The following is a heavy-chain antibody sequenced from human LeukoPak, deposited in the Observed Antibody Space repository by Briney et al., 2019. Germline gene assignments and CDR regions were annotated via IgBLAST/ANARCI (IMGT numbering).Heavy chain of an antibody. J-gene: IGHJ3*02. CDR3: AAYYDSSGYSVHAFDI. V-gene: IGHV1-18*01. Sequence: ASVKVSCKASGYTFTSYGISWVRQAPGQGLEWMGWISAYNGNTNYAQKLQGRVTMTTDTSTSTAYMELSSLRSEDTAVYYCAAYYDSSGYSVHAFDIWGQGTMVTVSS. CDR1: GYTFTSYG. D-gene: IGHD3-22*01. CDR2: ISAYNGNT.